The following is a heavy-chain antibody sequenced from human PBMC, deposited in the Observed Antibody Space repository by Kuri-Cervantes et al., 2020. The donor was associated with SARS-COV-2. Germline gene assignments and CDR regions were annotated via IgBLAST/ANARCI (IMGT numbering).Heavy chain of an antibody. CDR3: ARLTTVTTFDY. CDR2: IYYSGTT. V-gene: IGHV4-39*01. Sequence: SETLSLTCSASNGSISSSPYYWAWIRQPPGKGLEWIGSIYYSGTTYNNPSLKSRVTISVDTSKNQFSLKLSSVTAADTAVYYCARLTTVTTFDYWGQGTLVTVSS. CDR1: NGSISSSPYY. D-gene: IGHD4-17*01. J-gene: IGHJ4*02.